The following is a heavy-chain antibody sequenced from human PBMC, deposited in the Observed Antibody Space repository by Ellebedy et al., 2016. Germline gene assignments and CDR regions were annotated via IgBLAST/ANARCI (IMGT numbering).Heavy chain of an antibody. D-gene: IGHD6-19*01. CDR3: AREGQVAGSPFDQ. Sequence: GESLKISXKGSGYRFSSYWIGWVRQMPGKGLEWMGIIYPGDSDTRYSPSFQGQVTISADKSISTAYLQWSSLKASDTAMYYCAREGQVAGSPFDQWGQGSLVTVSS. CDR1: GYRFSSYW. CDR2: IYPGDSDT. V-gene: IGHV5-51*01. J-gene: IGHJ4*02.